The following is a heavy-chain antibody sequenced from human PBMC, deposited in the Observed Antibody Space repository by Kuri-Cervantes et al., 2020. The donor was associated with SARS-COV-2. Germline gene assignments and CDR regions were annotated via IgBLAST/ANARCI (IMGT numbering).Heavy chain of an antibody. CDR1: GFTFSSYA. CDR3: ARSSIAASPGIDY. CDR2: ISYDGSNK. Sequence: GESLKISCAASGFTFSSYAMHWVRQAPGKGLEWVAVISYDGSNKYYADSVKGRFTISRDNSKNSLYLQMNSLRAEDTAAYYCARSSIAASPGIDYWGQGTLVTVSS. J-gene: IGHJ4*02. V-gene: IGHV3-30-3*01. D-gene: IGHD6-6*01.